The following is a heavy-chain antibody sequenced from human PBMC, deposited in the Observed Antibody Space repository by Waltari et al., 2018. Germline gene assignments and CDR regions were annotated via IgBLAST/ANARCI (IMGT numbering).Heavy chain of an antibody. CDR1: GFTVSNSY. Sequence: EVQLVDSGGGLVQPGGSLRLSCAASGFTVSNSYMTWVRQAPGKGLEWVSVIYSGGSTYYAYSVKGRFSISRDNSKNTLYLQVSSVRPEDTAVYYCARILGERQPQWGFDFWGQGNLVTVS. V-gene: IGHV3-66*02. CDR2: IYSGGST. D-gene: IGHD1-26*01. CDR3: ARILGERQPQWGFDF. J-gene: IGHJ4*02.